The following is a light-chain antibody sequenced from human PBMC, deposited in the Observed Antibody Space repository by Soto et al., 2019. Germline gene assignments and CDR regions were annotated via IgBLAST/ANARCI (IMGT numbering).Light chain of an antibody. CDR2: AAS. J-gene: IGKJ1*01. V-gene: IGKV1-39*01. Sequence: DIQMPQSPSSLSASVGDRVTITCRASQSISSYLNWYQQKPGKAPKLLIYAASSLKSGVPSRFSGSGSGTDFTLTISSLQPEDFATYYCQQSYSTPWTFGQGTKVEIK. CDR1: QSISSY. CDR3: QQSYSTPWT.